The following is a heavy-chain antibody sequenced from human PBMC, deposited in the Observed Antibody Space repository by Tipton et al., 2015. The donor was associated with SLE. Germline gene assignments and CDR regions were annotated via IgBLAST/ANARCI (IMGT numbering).Heavy chain of an antibody. CDR1: GGSFSGYY. V-gene: IGHV4-34*01. Sequence: TLSLTCAVYGGSFSGYYWSWIRQPPGKGLEWIGEINHSGSTNYNPSLKSRVTISVDTSKNQFSLKLSSVTAADTAVYYCARENHQGSFDPWGQGTLVTVSS. J-gene: IGHJ5*02. CDR2: INHSGST. CDR3: ARENHQGSFDP. D-gene: IGHD1-14*01.